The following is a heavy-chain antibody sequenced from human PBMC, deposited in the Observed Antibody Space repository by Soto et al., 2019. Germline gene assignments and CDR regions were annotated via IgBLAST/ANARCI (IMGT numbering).Heavy chain of an antibody. V-gene: IGHV3-23*01. J-gene: IGHJ4*02. CDR2: SGGDDDTT. CDR1: GFTFSSYS. CDR3: AKKVNSGSGSQFFDY. D-gene: IGHD3-10*01. Sequence: EVQLLESGGGLVQPGGSLRLSCAASGFTFSSYSMSWVRQAPGKGLEWVSGFRSGGDDDTTYYADSVRGRFTISRDNSKNPLFLQTNSLRAEDTAIYYCAKKVNSGSGSQFFDYWGQGTLVTVSS.